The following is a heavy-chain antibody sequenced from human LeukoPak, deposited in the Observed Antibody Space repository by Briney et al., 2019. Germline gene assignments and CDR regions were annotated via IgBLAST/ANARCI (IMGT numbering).Heavy chain of an antibody. Sequence: KPSQTLSLTCTVSGGSISSGGYYWSWIRQHPGKGLEWIGYIYYSGSTYYNPSLKSRVTISVDTSKNQFSLKLSSVTAADTAGYSGAEDSNVGYPYYYRDVWAKGPRSPSP. J-gene: IGHJ6*03. CDR1: GGSISSGGYY. D-gene: IGHD3-22*01. CDR2: IYYSGST. V-gene: IGHV4-31*03. CDR3: AEDSNVGYPYYYRDV.